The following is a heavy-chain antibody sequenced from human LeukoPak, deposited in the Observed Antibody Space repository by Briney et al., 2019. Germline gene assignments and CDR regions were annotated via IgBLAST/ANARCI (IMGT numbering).Heavy chain of an antibody. D-gene: IGHD6-19*01. CDR2: MNPNSGNT. V-gene: IGHV1-8*01. CDR1: GYTFTSYD. CDR3: ARSGAVAGSWIDP. Sequence: ASVKVSCKASGYTFTSYDINWVRQATGQGLEWMGWMNPNSGNTGYAQKFQGRVTMTRNTSMSTAYMELSSLRSEDTAVYYCARSGAVAGSWIDPWGQGTLVTVSS. J-gene: IGHJ5*02.